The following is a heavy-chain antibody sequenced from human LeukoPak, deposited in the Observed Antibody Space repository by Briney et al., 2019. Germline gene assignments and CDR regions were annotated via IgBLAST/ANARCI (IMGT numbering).Heavy chain of an antibody. J-gene: IGHJ3*02. D-gene: IGHD3-16*02. CDR2: IYYSGST. Sequence: PSETLSLTCTVSGGSISSSSCYWGWIRQPPGKGLEWIGSIYYSGSTYYNPSLKSRVTISVDTSKNQFSLKLSSVTAADTAVYYCARQSDMITFGGVIAPPHAFDIWGQGTMVTVSS. CDR3: ARQSDMITFGGVIAPPHAFDI. CDR1: GGSISSSSCY. V-gene: IGHV4-39*01.